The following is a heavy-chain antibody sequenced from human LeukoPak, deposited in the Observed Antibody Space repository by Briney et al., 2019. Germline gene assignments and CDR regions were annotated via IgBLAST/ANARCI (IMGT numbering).Heavy chain of an antibody. CDR3: ARERVSAYDY. Sequence: GGSLRLSCAASGFRFSDYWMGWVRQAPGKGPEWVASIKPDGNEQYYVDSVRGRFTISRDNSKDSLFLQMDSLRDDDTAVCYCARERVSAYDYWGQGTLVTVSS. V-gene: IGHV3-7*01. CDR2: IKPDGNEQ. J-gene: IGHJ4*02. CDR1: GFRFSDYW.